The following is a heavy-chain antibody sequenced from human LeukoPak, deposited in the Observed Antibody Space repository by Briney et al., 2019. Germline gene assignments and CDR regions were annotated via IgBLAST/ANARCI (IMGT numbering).Heavy chain of an antibody. Sequence: SETLSLTCTVSGGSISSYYWSWIRQPPGKGLEWIGYIYYSGSTNYNPSLKSRVTISVDTSKDHFSLKLSSVTAADTAVYYCARGGYNYAINWGQGTLVTVSS. D-gene: IGHD2-8*01. J-gene: IGHJ4*02. CDR2: IYYSGST. V-gene: IGHV4-59*01. CDR1: GGSISSYY. CDR3: ARGGYNYAIN.